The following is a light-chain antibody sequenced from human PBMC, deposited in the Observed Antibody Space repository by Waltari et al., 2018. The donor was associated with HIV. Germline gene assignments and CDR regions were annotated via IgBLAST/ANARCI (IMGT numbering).Light chain of an antibody. CDR1: SSNIGSNY. CDR2: RNN. V-gene: IGLV1-47*01. Sequence: QSVLTQPPSASGTPGQRVTISCSGSSSNIGSNYVYWYQTLPGTAPKLLIYRNNQRPSGVPDRFSGSKSGTSASLAISGLRSEDEADYYCAAWDNSLSAPVFGGGTKLTVL. CDR3: AAWDNSLSAPV. J-gene: IGLJ3*02.